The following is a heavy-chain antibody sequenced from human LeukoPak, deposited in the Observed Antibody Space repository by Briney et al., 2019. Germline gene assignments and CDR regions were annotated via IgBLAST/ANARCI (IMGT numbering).Heavy chain of an antibody. Sequence: SGTLSLTCAVSGGSISSNNWWGWVRQPPGKGLEWIGEIYHSGSPNYNPSLKSRVTISVDKSRNHFSLNLSSVTAADTAVYYCARSFLGGWYYFDYWGQGTLVTVSS. CDR2: IYHSGSP. V-gene: IGHV4-4*02. CDR1: GGSISSNNW. D-gene: IGHD6-19*01. CDR3: ARSFLGGWYYFDY. J-gene: IGHJ4*02.